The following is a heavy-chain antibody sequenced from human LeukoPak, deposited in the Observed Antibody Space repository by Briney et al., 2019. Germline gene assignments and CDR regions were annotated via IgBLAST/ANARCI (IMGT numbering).Heavy chain of an antibody. CDR3: ARGGSKQWLVDDS. Sequence: PSETLSLTCIVSGGSVSGYYWSWIRQPPGKGLEGIGYIHYSWSTNYNPSLKSRVTISVDTSKNQFSLKLSSVTAADTAIYYCARGGSKQWLVDDSWGQGTLVTVSS. V-gene: IGHV4-59*02. CDR2: IHYSWST. CDR1: GGSVSGYY. D-gene: IGHD6-19*01. J-gene: IGHJ4*02.